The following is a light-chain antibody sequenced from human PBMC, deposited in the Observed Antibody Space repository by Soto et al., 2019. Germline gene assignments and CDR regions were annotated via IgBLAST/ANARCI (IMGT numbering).Light chain of an antibody. J-gene: IGKJ1*01. Sequence: DIQMTQSPSSVSASVGDRVTITCRASKGISTWLAWYQQKPGTAPKLLMYAAASLQSGVPSRFSGSGSGTDFTLTISSLQPEDFATYSCQQGNSFPWTFGIGTKVEIK. CDR3: QQGNSFPWT. CDR1: KGISTW. V-gene: IGKV1-12*01. CDR2: AAA.